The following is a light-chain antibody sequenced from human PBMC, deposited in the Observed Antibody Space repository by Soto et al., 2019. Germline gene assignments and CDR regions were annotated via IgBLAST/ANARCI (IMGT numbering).Light chain of an antibody. J-gene: IGKJ4*01. CDR1: QSIRNN. Sequence: EIVMTQSPAILSVSPGDGATLFCRASQSIRNNFLAWYQHKPGQAPRLLIHGASTRATGVPARFSGSASETEFTLTISSLQSEDFAVYYCQPYSAWPLTFGGGTKVDIK. V-gene: IGKV3-15*01. CDR3: QPYSAWPLT. CDR2: GAS.